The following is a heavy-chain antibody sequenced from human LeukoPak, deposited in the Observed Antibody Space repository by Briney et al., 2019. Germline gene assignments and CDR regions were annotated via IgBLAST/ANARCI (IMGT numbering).Heavy chain of an antibody. Sequence: ASVKVSCKASGATFGSHSISWVRQAPGQGLEWMGGIVPMFGTDVYAQRFQGRVTVTADESTTTAYMELISLTSEDTAMYYCARDLLSVDNYDALDIWGQGTMVTVSP. CDR2: IVPMFGTD. J-gene: IGHJ3*02. CDR1: GATFGSHS. V-gene: IGHV1-69*13. D-gene: IGHD5-12*01. CDR3: ARDLLSVDNYDALDI.